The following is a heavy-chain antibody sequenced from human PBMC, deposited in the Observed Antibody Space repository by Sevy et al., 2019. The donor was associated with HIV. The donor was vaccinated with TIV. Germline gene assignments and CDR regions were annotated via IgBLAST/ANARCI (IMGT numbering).Heavy chain of an antibody. Sequence: ASVKVYCKASGGTFSSYAISWVRQAPGQGLEWMGGIIPIFGTANYAQKFQGRVTITADESTSTAYMELSSLRSEDTGVYYCAWCPGEAVGNWFDPWGQGTLVTVSS. CDR3: AWCPGEAVGNWFDP. CDR2: IIPIFGTA. CDR1: GGTFSSYA. V-gene: IGHV1-69*13. J-gene: IGHJ5*02. D-gene: IGHD1-26*01.